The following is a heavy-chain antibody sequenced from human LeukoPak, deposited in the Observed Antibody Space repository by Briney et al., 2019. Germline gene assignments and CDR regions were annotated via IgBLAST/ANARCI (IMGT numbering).Heavy chain of an antibody. V-gene: IGHV1-2*02. Sequence: ASVKVSCKASGYTFTDYYMHWVRQAPGQGFEWMGWINPNDGDTNYAQKFQGRVSMTRDTSISTAHMEVSRLRSDDTAVYYCARANFLYCSSSTCLFDYWGQGTLVTVSS. CDR3: ARANFLYCSSSTCLFDY. D-gene: IGHD2-2*01. CDR2: INPNDGDT. CDR1: GYTFTDYY. J-gene: IGHJ4*02.